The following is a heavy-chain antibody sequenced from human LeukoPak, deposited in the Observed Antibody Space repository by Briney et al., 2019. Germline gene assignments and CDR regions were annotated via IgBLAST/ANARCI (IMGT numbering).Heavy chain of an antibody. Sequence: GGSLRLSCAASGFTFSSYAMSWVRQAPGKGLEWVSVISGSGGSTYYADSVKGRFTISRDNSKNTLYLQMNSLRAEDTAVYYCAKGNYYDSSGAIDYWGQGTLVTVSS. V-gene: IGHV3-23*01. CDR3: AKGNYYDSSGAIDY. D-gene: IGHD3-22*01. CDR2: ISGSGGST. CDR1: GFTFSSYA. J-gene: IGHJ4*02.